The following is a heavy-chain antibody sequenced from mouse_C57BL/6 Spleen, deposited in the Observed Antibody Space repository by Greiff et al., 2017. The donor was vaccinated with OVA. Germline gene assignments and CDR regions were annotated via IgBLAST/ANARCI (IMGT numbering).Heavy chain of an antibody. D-gene: IGHD2-5*01. CDR1: GYTFTSYW. CDR2: IDPSDSYT. Sequence: QVQLQQPGAELVRPGTSVKLSCKASGYTFTSYWMHWVKQRPGQGLEWIGVIDPSDSYTNYTQKFKGKATLTVDTSSSTAYMQLSSLTSEDSAVYYCASSNPPHWGQGTLVTVSA. J-gene: IGHJ3*01. CDR3: ASSNPPH. V-gene: IGHV1-59*01.